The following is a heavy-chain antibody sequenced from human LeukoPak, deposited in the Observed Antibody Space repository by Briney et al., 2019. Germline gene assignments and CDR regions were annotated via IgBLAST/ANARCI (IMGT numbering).Heavy chain of an antibody. J-gene: IGHJ3*02. V-gene: IGHV3-74*01. CDR1: GFTFSSYW. CDR3: ARVGIAVAALDAFDI. CDR2: SNSDGSST. Sequence: GGSLRLSCAASGFTFSSYWMHWVRQAPGKGLVWVSRSNSDGSSTSYADSVKGRFTISRDNAKNTLYLQMNSLRAEDTAVYYCARVGIAVAALDAFDIWGQGTMVTVSS. D-gene: IGHD6-19*01.